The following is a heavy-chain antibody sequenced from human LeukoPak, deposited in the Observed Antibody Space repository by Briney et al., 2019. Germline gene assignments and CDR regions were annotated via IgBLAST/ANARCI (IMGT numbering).Heavy chain of an antibody. V-gene: IGHV4-34*01. CDR3: ARFNIRFSQLLYNWFDP. CDR2: INHSGST. D-gene: IGHD2-2*01. Sequence: SETLSLTCAVYGGSFSGYYWGWIRQPPGKGLEWIGEINHSGSTNYNPSLKSRVTISVDTSKNQFSLKLSSVTAADTAVYYCARFNIRFSQLLYNWFDPWGQGTLVTVSS. J-gene: IGHJ5*02. CDR1: GGSFSGYY.